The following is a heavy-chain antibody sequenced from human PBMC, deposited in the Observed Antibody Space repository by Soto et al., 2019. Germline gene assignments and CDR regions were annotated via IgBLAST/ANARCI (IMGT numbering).Heavy chain of an antibody. Sequence: GGSLRLSCAASGVTVSRYSMNWVRQAPGKGLEWVSSISSTTNYIYYADSMKGRFTVSRDNAKNSVYLDMNSLSAEDTAVYYCARESEDLTSNFDYWGQGTLVTVS. J-gene: IGHJ4*02. CDR2: ISSTTNYI. CDR1: GVTVSRYS. V-gene: IGHV3-21*01. CDR3: ARESEDLTSNFDY.